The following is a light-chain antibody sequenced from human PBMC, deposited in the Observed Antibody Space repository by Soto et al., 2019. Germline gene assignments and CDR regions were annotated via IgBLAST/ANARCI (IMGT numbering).Light chain of an antibody. Sequence: TQSPATLSVSPGERATLSCRASQSVGSYLAWYQQKPGQAPRLLIYDASNRATGIPARFSGGGSGTDFTLTIDNLEPEDFAIYYCQQRSNWPPITFGQGTRLEIK. CDR1: QSVGSY. J-gene: IGKJ5*01. V-gene: IGKV3-11*01. CDR3: QQRSNWPPIT. CDR2: DAS.